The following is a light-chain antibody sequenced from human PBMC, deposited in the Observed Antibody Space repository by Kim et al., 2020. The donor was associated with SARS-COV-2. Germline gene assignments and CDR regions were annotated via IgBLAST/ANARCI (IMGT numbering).Light chain of an antibody. Sequence: QLVLTQSPSASASLGASVKLTCTLSSGHSSYAIAWHQQQPEKGPRFLMKLNNDGSHNTGDGIPARFSGSSSGAERYLTISSLQSEDEADYYCQTWGTGIWVFGGGTQLTVL. CDR1: SGHSSYA. CDR3: QTWGTGIWV. CDR2: LNNDGSH. J-gene: IGLJ3*02. V-gene: IGLV4-69*01.